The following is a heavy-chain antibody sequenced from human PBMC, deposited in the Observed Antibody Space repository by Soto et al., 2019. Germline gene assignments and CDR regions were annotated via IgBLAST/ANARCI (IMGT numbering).Heavy chain of an antibody. CDR1: GFTFSSYS. CDR2: ISSSSSYI. D-gene: IGHD5-18*01. V-gene: IGHV3-21*01. J-gene: IGHJ6*04. CDR3: ARVPRRGYSYGYTRHGMDV. Sequence: GGSLRLSCAASGFTFSSYSMNWVRQAPGKGLEWVSSISSSSSYIYYADSVKGRFTISRDNAKNSLYLQMNSLRAEDTAVYYCARVPRRGYSYGYTRHGMDVWGKGTTVTVSS.